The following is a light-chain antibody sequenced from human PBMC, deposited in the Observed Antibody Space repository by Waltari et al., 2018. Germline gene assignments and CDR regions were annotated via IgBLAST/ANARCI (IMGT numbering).Light chain of an antibody. J-gene: IGKJ4*01. V-gene: IGKV3-11*01. CDR2: HAS. CDR3: QQRSSWPLT. Sequence: EIVLTQSPATLSLYPGDRATLSCRASQNVGGYLAWFQQKPGQAPRLLIYHASNRATGLPARFSGSGSGTDFTLTISSLEPEDFAIYYCQQRSSWPLTLGGGTKVEI. CDR1: QNVGGY.